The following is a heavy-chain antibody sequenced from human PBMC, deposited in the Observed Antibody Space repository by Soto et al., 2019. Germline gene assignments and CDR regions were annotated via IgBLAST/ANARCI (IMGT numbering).Heavy chain of an antibody. CDR2: IYYDGSS. Sequence: QVQLQESGPGLVKPSQTLSLTCTVSDGSIGSSTNYWSWIRQPPGKGLEWIGHIYYDGSSYYNPSLKSRAHISVDTSKNQFSLKLYSVTAADTAVYYCARDLSGTYSFDYWGQGTLVTVSS. V-gene: IGHV4-30-4*01. CDR3: ARDLSGTYSFDY. D-gene: IGHD1-26*01. CDR1: DGSIGSSTNY. J-gene: IGHJ4*02.